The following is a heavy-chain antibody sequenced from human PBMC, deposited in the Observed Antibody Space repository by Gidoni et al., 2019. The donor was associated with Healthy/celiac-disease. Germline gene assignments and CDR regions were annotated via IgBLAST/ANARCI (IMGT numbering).Heavy chain of an antibody. Sequence: QVQLQESGPGLVKPSGTLSLTCAVSGGSISSSNWWSWVRQPPGKGLEWIGEIYHSGSTNYNPSLKSRVTISVDKSKNQFSLKLSSVTAADTAVYYCARVRIVVVPAAMGGDYYYGMDVWGQGTTVTVSS. D-gene: IGHD2-2*01. CDR1: GGSISSSNW. CDR2: IYHSGST. J-gene: IGHJ6*02. V-gene: IGHV4-4*02. CDR3: ARVRIVVVPAAMGGDYYYGMDV.